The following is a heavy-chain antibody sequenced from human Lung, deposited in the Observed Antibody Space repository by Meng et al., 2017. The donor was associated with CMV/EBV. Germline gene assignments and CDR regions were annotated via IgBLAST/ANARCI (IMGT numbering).Heavy chain of an antibody. CDR2: TFYDGFNK. D-gene: IGHD1-26*01. Sequence: GESLKISCAASGFSISDNGMHWVRQAPGKGLEWLAVTFYDGFNKYYAESVRGRFTISRDNSENTIHLQMNNLRAEDTAVYYCSKGAGSVGSIHFDSWGQGALVTVSS. CDR1: GFSISDNG. V-gene: IGHV3-33*03. J-gene: IGHJ4*02. CDR3: SKGAGSVGSIHFDS.